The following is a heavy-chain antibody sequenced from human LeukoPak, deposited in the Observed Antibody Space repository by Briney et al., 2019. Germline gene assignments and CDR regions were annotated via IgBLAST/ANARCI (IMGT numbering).Heavy chain of an antibody. CDR3: ARDVPYYYESSGYYSLGFDI. CDR2: ISSSSYI. J-gene: IGHJ3*02. CDR1: GFTFSSYT. D-gene: IGHD3-22*01. Sequence: GGSLRLSCAASGFTFSSYTMNWVRQAPGKGLDWVSSISSSSYIHYADSVKGRFTISRDNAKNSLYLQMNSLRAEDTAVYYCARDVPYYYESSGYYSLGFDIWGQGTMVTVSS. V-gene: IGHV3-21*01.